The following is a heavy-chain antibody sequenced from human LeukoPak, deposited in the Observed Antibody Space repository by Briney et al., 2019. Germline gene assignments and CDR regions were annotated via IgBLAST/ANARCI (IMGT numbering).Heavy chain of an antibody. D-gene: IGHD1-26*01. CDR1: GFTFSSYA. V-gene: IGHV3-23*01. J-gene: IGHJ4*02. CDR2: ISGSGGST. Sequence: PGGSLRLSCAASGFTFSSYAMSWVRQAPGKGLEWVSAISGSGGSTYYADSVKGRFTISRDNSKNTLYLQVNSLRAEDTAVYYCAKDRYSGSYSDYWGQGTLVTVSS. CDR3: AKDRYSGSYSDY.